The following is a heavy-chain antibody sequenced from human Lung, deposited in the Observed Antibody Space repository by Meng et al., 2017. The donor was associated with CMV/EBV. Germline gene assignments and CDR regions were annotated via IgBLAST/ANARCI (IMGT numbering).Heavy chain of an antibody. CDR2: IPYDGSNK. V-gene: IGHV3-30*02. J-gene: IGHJ4*02. CDR3: AKAFSASWYREYYDY. Sequence: GGSLRLXCAASGFTFSNYGMHWVRQAPGKGLEWVAFIPYDGSNKYYADSVKGRFTIFRDNSNNMLYLQMNNLRAEDTAVFYCAKAFSASWYREYYDYWGQGXLVTVSS. CDR1: GFTFSNYG. D-gene: IGHD6-13*01.